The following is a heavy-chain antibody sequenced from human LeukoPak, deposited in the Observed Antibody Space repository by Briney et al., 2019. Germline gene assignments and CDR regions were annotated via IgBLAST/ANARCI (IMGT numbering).Heavy chain of an antibody. D-gene: IGHD7-27*01. J-gene: IGHJ4*02. CDR3: ARDLGMGTRIDF. V-gene: IGHV3-30*02. CDR2: IRYDGSNK. Sequence: GGSLRLSCAASGFNFNSYGMHWVRQAPGKGLEWVAFIRYDGSNKYYTDSVKGRFTISRDNSKNTVSLQMNSQRPEDTAVYYCARDLGMGTRIDFRGQGTLVTVSS. CDR1: GFNFNSYG.